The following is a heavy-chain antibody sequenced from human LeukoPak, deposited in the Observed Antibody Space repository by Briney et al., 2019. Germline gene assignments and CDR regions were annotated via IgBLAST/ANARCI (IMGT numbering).Heavy chain of an antibody. D-gene: IGHD5-18*01. CDR3: ARTTEGGYIGYFYYYYMDV. J-gene: IGHJ6*03. Sequence: SETLSLTRTVSGDSLSRYYWSWIRHPPGKGLEWVGYIYYSGSTNHNTSLTSRVTIAVDTSKNQFSLKLRSVTAADTAMYYCARTTEGGYIGYFYYYYMDVWGKGTTVTVSS. CDR1: GDSLSRYY. V-gene: IGHV4-59*01. CDR2: IYYSGST.